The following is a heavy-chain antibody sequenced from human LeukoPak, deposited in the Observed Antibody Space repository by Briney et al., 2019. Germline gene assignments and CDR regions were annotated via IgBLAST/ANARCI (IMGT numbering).Heavy chain of an antibody. V-gene: IGHV1-18*01. CDR3: VRDPDCSSTRCSESPFDY. D-gene: IGHD2-2*01. Sequence: ASVKVSCKASGYRFTSYGISWVRQAPGQGLEWMAWISAYNGNTNYAQKFQGRVIMTTDTSTSTAYMELRSLRSDDTAVYYCVRDPDCSSTRCSESPFDYWGQGTLVTVSS. J-gene: IGHJ4*02. CDR1: GYRFTSYG. CDR2: ISAYNGNT.